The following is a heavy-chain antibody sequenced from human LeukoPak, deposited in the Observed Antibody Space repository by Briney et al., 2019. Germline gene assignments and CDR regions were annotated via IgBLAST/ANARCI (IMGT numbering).Heavy chain of an antibody. D-gene: IGHD6-13*01. CDR2: INPNSGGT. CDR3: ARGDSSSWGWFDP. J-gene: IGHJ5*02. CDR1: GYTFTGYH. V-gene: IGHV1-2*04. Sequence: GASVKVSCKASGYTFTGYHMHWVRQAPGQGLEWMGWINPNSGGTNYAQKFQGWVTMTRDTSISTAYMELSRLRSDDTAVYYCARGDSSSWGWFDPWGQGTLVTVSS.